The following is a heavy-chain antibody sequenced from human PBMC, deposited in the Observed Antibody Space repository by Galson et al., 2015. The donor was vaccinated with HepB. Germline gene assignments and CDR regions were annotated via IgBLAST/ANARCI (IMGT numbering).Heavy chain of an antibody. CDR2: ISGSGGST. Sequence: SLRLSCAASGFTFSSYAMSWVRQAPGKGLEWVSAISGSGGSTYYADSVKGRFTISRDNSKNALYLQMNSLRAEDTAVYYCAKGGFSSGWLYYFDYWGQGTLVTVSS. D-gene: IGHD6-19*01. J-gene: IGHJ4*02. CDR1: GFTFSSYA. V-gene: IGHV3-23*01. CDR3: AKGGFSSGWLYYFDY.